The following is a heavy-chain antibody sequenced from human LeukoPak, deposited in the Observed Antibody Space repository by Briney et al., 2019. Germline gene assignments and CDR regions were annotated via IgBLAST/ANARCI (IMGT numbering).Heavy chain of an antibody. D-gene: IGHD2-2*01. Sequence: GGSLRLSCAVSGFTVSDNFMSWVRQAPGKGLEWVSIIYSGGSTYYADSVKGRFTISRDVPENTLFLQMNNLRAEDTAMYYCADGGYCSSTSCYGGMDVWGQGTTVTVSS. CDR1: GFTVSDNF. CDR2: IYSGGST. J-gene: IGHJ6*02. CDR3: ADGGYCSSTSCYGGMDV. V-gene: IGHV3-53*01.